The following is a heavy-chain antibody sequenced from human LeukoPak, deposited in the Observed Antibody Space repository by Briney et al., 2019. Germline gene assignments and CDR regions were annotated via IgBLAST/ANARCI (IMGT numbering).Heavy chain of an antibody. CDR1: GFTVSSNY. D-gene: IGHD2-2*01. CDR3: ARDREDIVVVPAASYYYYYYMDV. Sequence: GGSLRLSCAASGFTVSSNYMSWVRQAPGKGLEWVSAIYSGGSTYYADSVKGRFTISRDNSKNTLYLQMNSLRAEDTAVYYCARDREDIVVVPAASYYYYYYMDVWGKGTTVTISS. J-gene: IGHJ6*03. V-gene: IGHV3-53*01. CDR2: IYSGGST.